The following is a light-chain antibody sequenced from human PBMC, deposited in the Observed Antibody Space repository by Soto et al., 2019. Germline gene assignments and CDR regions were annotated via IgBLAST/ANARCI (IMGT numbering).Light chain of an antibody. V-gene: IGKV1-39*01. Sequence: DIQMTQSPPSLSASVGDRVTLTCRASQSISTSLNWFQQKPGKAPELLIFAASNLRAGVPSRFSGSGSGTDFTLTISSLQPEDFATDYCQQSYSTPRFTFGQGTKLEI. CDR1: QSISTS. J-gene: IGKJ2*01. CDR3: QQSYSTPRFT. CDR2: AAS.